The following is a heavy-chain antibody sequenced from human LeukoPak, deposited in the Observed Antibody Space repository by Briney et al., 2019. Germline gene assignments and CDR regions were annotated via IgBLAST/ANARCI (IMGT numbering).Heavy chain of an antibody. CDR1: GFTFSSYW. CDR2: IKEDGSEK. V-gene: IGHV3-7*03. D-gene: IGHD3-10*01. J-gene: IGHJ6*03. Sequence: GGSLRLSCAASGFTFSSYWMSWVRQAPGKGLEWVANIKEDGSEKYYVDSVKGRFTISRDNAKNSLYLQMNSLRAEDTAVYYCARGVTMVRGVIQKVYYYYMDVWGKGTTVTVSS. CDR3: ARGVTMVRGVIQKVYYYYMDV.